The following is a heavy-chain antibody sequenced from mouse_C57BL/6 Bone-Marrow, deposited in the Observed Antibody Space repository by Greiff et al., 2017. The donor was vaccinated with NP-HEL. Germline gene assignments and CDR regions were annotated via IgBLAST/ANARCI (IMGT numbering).Heavy chain of an antibody. J-gene: IGHJ1*03. V-gene: IGHV10-1*01. CDR2: IRSKSNNYAT. CDR3: VGNIYGNWYFDV. D-gene: IGHD2-1*01. Sequence: EVQRVESGGGLVQPKGSLTLSCAVSGFSFNTYAMNWVRQATGKGLEWVARIRSKSNNYATYYADSVKDRFTSSRDDSESMLYLQMNNLKTEDTAMYYCVGNIYGNWYFDVWGTGTTVTVSS. CDR1: GFSFNTYA.